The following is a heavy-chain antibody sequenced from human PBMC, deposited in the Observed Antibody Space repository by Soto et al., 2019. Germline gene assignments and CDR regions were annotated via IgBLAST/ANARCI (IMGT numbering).Heavy chain of an antibody. J-gene: IGHJ4*02. CDR3: ARSGYSYGPNPLLY. V-gene: IGHV4-31*03. D-gene: IGHD5-18*01. CDR2: IYYSGST. Sequence: SETLSLTCTVSGGSISSGGYYWSWICQHPGKGLEWIGYIYYSGSTYYNPSLKSRVTISVDTSKNQFSLKLSSVTAADTAVYYCARSGYSYGPNPLLYWGQGTLVTVS. CDR1: GGSISSGGYY.